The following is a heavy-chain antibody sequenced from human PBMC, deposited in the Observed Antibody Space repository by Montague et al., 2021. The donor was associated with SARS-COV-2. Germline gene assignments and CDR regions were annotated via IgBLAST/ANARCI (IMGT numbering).Heavy chain of an antibody. V-gene: IGHV6-1*01. Sequence: CAISGDSVSSNIAAWNWIRQSPSRGLEWLGRTYYRSKWYNDYAVSVRSRMTTSPDTSKNQFSLQLNSVTPEDTAVYYCTQERGPGRTTWHYFDYWGQGTLVTVSS. CDR1: GDSVSSNIAA. CDR2: TYYRSKWYN. D-gene: IGHD1-14*01. CDR3: TQERGPGRTTWHYFDY. J-gene: IGHJ4*02.